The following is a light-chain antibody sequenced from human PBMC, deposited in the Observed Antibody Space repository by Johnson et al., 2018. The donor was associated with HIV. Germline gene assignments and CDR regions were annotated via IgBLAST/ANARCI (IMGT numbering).Light chain of an antibody. CDR1: SSNIGNNY. Sequence: QSVLTQPPSVSAAPGQKVTISCSGSSSNIGNNYVSWYQQLPGTAPKLLIYENNKRPSGIPDRFSGSKSGTSATLGITGLQTGDEADYYCGTLDSSLSAGLYGFGTGTKVTVL. V-gene: IGLV1-51*02. CDR2: ENN. J-gene: IGLJ1*01. CDR3: GTLDSSLSAGLYG.